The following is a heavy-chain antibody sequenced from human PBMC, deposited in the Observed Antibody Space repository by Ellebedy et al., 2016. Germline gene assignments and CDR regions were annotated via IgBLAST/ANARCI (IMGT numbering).Heavy chain of an antibody. V-gene: IGHV4-4*02. Sequence: SETLSLTCAVSGGSISSSNWWSWVRQSPGKGLEWIGEIYHSGSTNYNPSLKSRVTISVDKSKNQFSLKLSSVTAADTAVYYCARFSHSGYDFDYWGQGTLVTVSS. CDR3: ARFSHSGYDFDY. CDR1: GGSISSSNW. CDR2: IYHSGST. D-gene: IGHD3-9*01. J-gene: IGHJ4*02.